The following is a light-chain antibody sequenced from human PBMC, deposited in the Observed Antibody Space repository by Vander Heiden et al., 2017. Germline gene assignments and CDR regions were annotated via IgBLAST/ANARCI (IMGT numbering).Light chain of an antibody. Sequence: ILLPLSPATPTFSPGVRATPSCRASQSVSSYLAWYQQKPGQAPRLLIYDAANRATGIPARFRGSGSGTDSNLTISSREPEDFAVDYCQQRSNWPPMYTFGQGTKLEIK. CDR3: QQRSNWPPMYT. CDR2: DAA. V-gene: IGKV3-11*01. J-gene: IGKJ2*01. CDR1: QSVSSY.